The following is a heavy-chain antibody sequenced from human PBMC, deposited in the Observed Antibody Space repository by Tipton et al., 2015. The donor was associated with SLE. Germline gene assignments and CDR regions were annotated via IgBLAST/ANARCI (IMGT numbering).Heavy chain of an antibody. CDR2: IRFDGSNK. D-gene: IGHD2-2*01. CDR3: AKDLGVVPASKIFLGMDV. J-gene: IGHJ6*02. V-gene: IGHV3-30*02. Sequence: SLRLSCSASGFTFSSYGMHWVRQAPGKGLEWVAFIRFDGSNKYYADSVEGRFTISRDNSENTLSLHMNSLRAEDTAVYYCAKDLGVVPASKIFLGMDVWGQGTTVTVSS. CDR1: GFTFSSYG.